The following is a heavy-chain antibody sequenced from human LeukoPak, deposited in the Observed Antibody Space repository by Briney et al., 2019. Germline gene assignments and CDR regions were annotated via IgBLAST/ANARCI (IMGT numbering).Heavy chain of an antibody. CDR3: AKDTGSGSIVEWGLLDVNYFDY. V-gene: IGHV3-43D*03. J-gene: IGHJ4*02. Sequence: PGGSLRLSCAASGFTFDDYAMHWVRQAPGKGLEWVSLISWDGGSTYYADSVKGRFTISRDNSKNSLYLQMNSLRAEDTALYYCAKDTGSGSIVEWGLLDVNYFDYWGQGTLVTVSS. D-gene: IGHD1-26*01. CDR2: ISWDGGST. CDR1: GFTFDDYA.